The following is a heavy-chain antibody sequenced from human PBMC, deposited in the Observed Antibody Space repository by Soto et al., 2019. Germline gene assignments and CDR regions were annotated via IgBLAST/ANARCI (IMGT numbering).Heavy chain of an antibody. Sequence: DVQLLESGGDLVQPGGSLRLSCEVSGLTIRAYAMSWARRAPGKGLEWVAAITGRGDNTHYEESVKGRFTTSRDDSKNTLHLQMNTLRVDDTAIYYCSLGRTYYWDYWGQGIQVVVSS. J-gene: IGHJ4*02. CDR3: SLGRTYYWDY. V-gene: IGHV3-23*01. CDR1: GLTIRAYA. CDR2: ITGRGDNT.